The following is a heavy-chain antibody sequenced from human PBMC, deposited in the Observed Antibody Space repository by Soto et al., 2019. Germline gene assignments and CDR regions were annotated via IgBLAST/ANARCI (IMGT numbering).Heavy chain of an antibody. V-gene: IGHV4-34*01. CDR2: INHSGST. Sequence: SETLSLTCAVYGGSFSGYYWSWIRQPPGKGLEWIGEINHSGSTNYNPSLKSRVTISVDTSKNQFSLKLSSVTAADTAVYYCAIVGFLEWLLTNYYYYYMDVWGKGTTVTVSS. CDR1: GGSFSGYY. CDR3: AIVGFLEWLLTNYYYYYMDV. D-gene: IGHD3-3*02. J-gene: IGHJ6*03.